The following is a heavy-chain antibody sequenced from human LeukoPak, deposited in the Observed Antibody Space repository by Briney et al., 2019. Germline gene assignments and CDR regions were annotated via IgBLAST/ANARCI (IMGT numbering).Heavy chain of an antibody. CDR3: ARASFDWLLSYYYYYGMDV. CDR1: GFTFSSYW. CDR2: LKQDGSEK. V-gene: IGHV3-7*01. J-gene: IGHJ6*02. D-gene: IGHD3-9*01. Sequence: GGSLRLSCAASGFTFSSYWMSWVRQAPGKGLEWVANLKQDGSEKYYVDSVKGRFTISRDNAKNSLYLQMNSLRAEDTAVYYCARASFDWLLSYYYYYGMDVWGQGTTVTVSS.